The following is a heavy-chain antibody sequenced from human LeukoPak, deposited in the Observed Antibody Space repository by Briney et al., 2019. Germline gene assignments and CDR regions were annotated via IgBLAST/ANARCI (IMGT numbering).Heavy chain of an antibody. D-gene: IGHD7-27*01. CDR2: IRGSGGSS. CDR3: TKTGGPWD. J-gene: IGHJ4*02. Sequence: GGSLRLSCAASGFTFSSYAMGWVRKAPGKGLEWVSAIRGSGGSSYYADSVKGRFTISRDNSKNTLYLQMNSLRVEDTAMYYCTKTGGPWDWGQGTLVTVSS. V-gene: IGHV3-23*01. CDR1: GFTFSSYA.